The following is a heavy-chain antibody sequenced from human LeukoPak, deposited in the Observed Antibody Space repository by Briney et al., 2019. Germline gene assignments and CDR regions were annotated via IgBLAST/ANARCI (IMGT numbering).Heavy chain of an antibody. V-gene: IGHV3-33*01. CDR2: IWYNGSNK. Sequence: GGSLRLSCAASEFTFSNYGTHWVRQAPGKGLEWVAVIWYNGSNKYYADSVKGRFTISRDNSKNTLYLQMNSLRAEDTAVYYCASPLDSSGYYLGYWGQGTLVTVSS. D-gene: IGHD3-22*01. CDR1: EFTFSNYG. J-gene: IGHJ4*02. CDR3: ASPLDSSGYYLGY.